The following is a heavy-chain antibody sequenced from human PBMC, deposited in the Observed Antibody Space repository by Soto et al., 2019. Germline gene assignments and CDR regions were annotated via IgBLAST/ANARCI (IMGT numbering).Heavy chain of an antibody. D-gene: IGHD2-2*02. Sequence: GGSLRLSCVASGFSISTYNMNWVRQAPGKGLEWVSYISSSSSTIYYTESVKGRFTISRDNAKNSLYLQMNSLRDENTAVYYCARDSGYCSRTSCYRWGRGTLVTVSS. CDR3: ARDSGYCSRTSCYR. CDR2: ISSSSSTI. CDR1: GFSISTYN. V-gene: IGHV3-48*02. J-gene: IGHJ4*02.